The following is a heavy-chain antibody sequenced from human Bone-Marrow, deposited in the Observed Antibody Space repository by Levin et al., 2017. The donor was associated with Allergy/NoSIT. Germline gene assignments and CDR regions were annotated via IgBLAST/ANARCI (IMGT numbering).Heavy chain of an antibody. Sequence: GGSLRLSCAASGFTFSGYTMHWVRQAPGKGLEWVASISSTSSHIYYADSLKGRFTISRDNAKNFLFLQMNSLRGEDTAVYYCARERYCGTTTCMIPTDCFAPWGQGTLVTVSS. CDR2: ISSTSSHI. J-gene: IGHJ5*02. V-gene: IGHV3-21*06. CDR1: GFTFSGYT. CDR3: ARERYCGTTTCMIPTDCFAP. D-gene: IGHD2-21*01.